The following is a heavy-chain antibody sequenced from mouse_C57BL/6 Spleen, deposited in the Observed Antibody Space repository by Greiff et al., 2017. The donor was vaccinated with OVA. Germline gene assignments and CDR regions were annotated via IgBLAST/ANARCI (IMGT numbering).Heavy chain of an antibody. J-gene: IGHJ4*01. CDR3: ARGIYYGNSYAMDY. Sequence: EVKLMESGPELVKPGASVKIPCKASGYTFTDYNMDWVKQSHGKSLEWIGDINPNNGGTIYNQKFKGKATLTVDKSSSTAYMELRSLTSEDTAVYYCARGIYYGNSYAMDYWGQGTSVTVSS. D-gene: IGHD2-1*01. CDR2: INPNNGGT. V-gene: IGHV1-18*01. CDR1: GYTFTDYN.